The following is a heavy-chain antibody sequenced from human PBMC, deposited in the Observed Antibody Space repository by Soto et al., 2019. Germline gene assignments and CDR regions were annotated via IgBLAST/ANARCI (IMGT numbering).Heavy chain of an antibody. CDR1: GYTFDRYG. CDR2: ISTYNGNT. Sequence: SVKVSCKAAGYTFDRYGISWVRQAPGQGLEGMVWISTYNGNTNYAQKLKGRVTMTTDTFTSTAYIELRSLTSDDTAVYYCAREGYCSSGSCALYSHEYFGMDVWGQGTTVTVSS. D-gene: IGHD2-15*01. CDR3: AREGYCSSGSCALYSHEYFGMDV. V-gene: IGHV1-18*01. J-gene: IGHJ6*02.